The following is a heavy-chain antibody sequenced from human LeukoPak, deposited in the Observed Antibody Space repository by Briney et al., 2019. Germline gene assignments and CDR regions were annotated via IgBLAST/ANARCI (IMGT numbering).Heavy chain of an antibody. V-gene: IGHV1-69*05. CDR1: GGTFNNYA. CDR2: MLTVFGTT. CDR3: ARSKSITYGFDY. J-gene: IGHJ4*02. D-gene: IGHD1-20*01. Sequence: SVKVSCKASGGTFNNYAISWVRQAPGRGLEWMGGMLTVFGTTNYAEQFQGRVTITTDESTSTVYMELSSLRSEDTAIYYCARSKSITYGFDYWGQGTLVTVSS.